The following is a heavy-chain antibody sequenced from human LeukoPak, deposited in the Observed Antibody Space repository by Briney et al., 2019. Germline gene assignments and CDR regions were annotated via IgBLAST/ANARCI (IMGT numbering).Heavy chain of an antibody. CDR2: ISGSGGST. V-gene: IGHV3-23*01. Sequence: GGSLRLSCAASRSTFSSYAMSWLRQAPGKGLEGVSAISGSGGSTYYADSVKGRFTISRDKSKNTLYLQMNSLRAEDTAVYYCAKVRDILTGYYYPAPVFDYWGQGTLVTVSS. D-gene: IGHD3-9*01. J-gene: IGHJ4*02. CDR3: AKVRDILTGYYYPAPVFDY. CDR1: RSTFSSYA.